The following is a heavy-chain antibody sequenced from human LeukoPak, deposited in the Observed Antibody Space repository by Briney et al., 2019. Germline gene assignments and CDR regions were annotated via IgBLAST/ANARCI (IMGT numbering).Heavy chain of an antibody. J-gene: IGHJ6*02. D-gene: IGHD2-15*01. CDR3: AKSMTSGSSWYYYFGMDV. Sequence: GGSLRLSCAASGFTFSSYDMSWVRQAPGKGLEWVSVVSGSGFTTHYADSVKGRFTISRDNSKNTLYVQMNSLRAEDTAVYYCAKSMTSGSSWYYYFGMDVWGQGTTVTVSS. CDR2: VSGSGFTT. CDR1: GFTFSSYD. V-gene: IGHV3-23*01.